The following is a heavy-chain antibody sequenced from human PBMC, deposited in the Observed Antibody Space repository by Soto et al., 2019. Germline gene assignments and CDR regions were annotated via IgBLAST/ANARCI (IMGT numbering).Heavy chain of an antibody. V-gene: IGHV3-72*01. J-gene: IGHJ6*01. CDR3: TRGLLGGAPSYTFHGMDV. CDR1: GFTFSDHY. Sequence: EVQLVESGGGLVQPGGSLRLSCAASGFTFSDHYMDWVRQAPGKGPEWVARSRNRVNSHTTEYAASVKGRFTISRDESKSSLYLQMNSLKIEDTAVYYCTRGLLGGAPSYTFHGMDVWGQGTTVTVSS. D-gene: IGHD1-26*01. CDR2: SRNRVNSHTT.